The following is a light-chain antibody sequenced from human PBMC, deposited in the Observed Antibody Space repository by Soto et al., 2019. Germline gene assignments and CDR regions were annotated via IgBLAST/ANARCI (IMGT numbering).Light chain of an antibody. V-gene: IGLV2-14*01. J-gene: IGLJ3*02. CDR3: SSFTSSDTWV. CDR1: SSDIGGYNY. Sequence: QSALTQPASVSGSPGQSIAISCIGTSSDIGGYNYVSWYQQHPGKAPILMFYEVSNRPSGVSDRFSGSKSGNTASLTISGLQAEDESDYYCSSFTSSDTWVFGGGTKLTVL. CDR2: EVS.